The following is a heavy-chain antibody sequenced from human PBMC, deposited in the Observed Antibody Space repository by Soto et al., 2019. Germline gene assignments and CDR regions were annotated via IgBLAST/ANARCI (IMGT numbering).Heavy chain of an antibody. CDR3: ASHVLRFLGTYGMDV. Sequence: GGSLRLSCAASGFTFSSYSMNWVRQAPGKGLEWVSYISSSSSTIYYADSVKGRFTISRDNAKNSLYLQMNSLRDEDTAVYYCASHVLRFLGTYGMDVWGQGTTVTVSS. D-gene: IGHD3-3*01. CDR2: ISSSSSTI. V-gene: IGHV3-48*02. J-gene: IGHJ6*02. CDR1: GFTFSSYS.